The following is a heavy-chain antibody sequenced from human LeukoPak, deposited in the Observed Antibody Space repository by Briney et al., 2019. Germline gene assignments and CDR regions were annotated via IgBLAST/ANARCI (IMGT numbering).Heavy chain of an antibody. Sequence: GGSLRLSCAASGYTFSSYGMHWVRQAPGKGLEWVAFIRYDGSNKYYADSVKGRFTISRDNSKNTLYLQMNSLRAEDTAVYYCARDPGHGVYYYYGMDVWGQGTTVTVSS. CDR2: IRYDGSNK. V-gene: IGHV3-30*02. D-gene: IGHD4-17*01. J-gene: IGHJ6*02. CDR3: ARDPGHGVYYYYGMDV. CDR1: GYTFSSYG.